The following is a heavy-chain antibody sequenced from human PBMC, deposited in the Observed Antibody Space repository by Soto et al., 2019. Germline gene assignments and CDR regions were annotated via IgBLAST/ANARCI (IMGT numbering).Heavy chain of an antibody. CDR1: GGSISYEYYH. J-gene: IGHJ6*02. D-gene: IGHD2-21*02. CDR2: IHYSGSI. Sequence: PSETLSLTCTVSGGSISYEYYHWTWIRQSPGKGLEWIGYIHYSGSIIYNQSFKSRVTISVDTSRNQISLQLSSVTAADTAVYFCAREDDGGDRDYYGLDVWGQGTTVTVSS. V-gene: IGHV4-30-4*08. CDR3: AREDDGGDRDYYGLDV.